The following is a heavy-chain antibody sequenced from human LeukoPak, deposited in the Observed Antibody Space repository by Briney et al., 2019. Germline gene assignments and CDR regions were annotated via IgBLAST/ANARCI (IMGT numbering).Heavy chain of an antibody. J-gene: IGHJ4*02. V-gene: IGHV1-69*06. Sequence: SVKVSCKASGYTFTSYYMHWVRQAPGQGLEWMGGIIPIFGTANYAQKFQGRVTITADKSTSTAYMELSSLRSEDTAVYYCARGATGGIAAAGTVYYFDYWGQGTLVTVSS. D-gene: IGHD6-13*01. CDR1: GYTFTSYY. CDR3: ARGATGGIAAAGTVYYFDY. CDR2: IIPIFGTA.